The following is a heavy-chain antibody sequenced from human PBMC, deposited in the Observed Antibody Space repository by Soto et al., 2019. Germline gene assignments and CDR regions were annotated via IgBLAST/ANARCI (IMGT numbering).Heavy chain of an antibody. CDR2: IKEDGSET. CDR3: VRGTPTPGLDY. Sequence: PGGSLRLSCVVSRFTFRSYWMNLVRQAPGKGLEWVANIKEDGSETNYVDSVKGRFTISRDNSKNSLYLQMNSLRAEDTAVYYCVRGTPTPGLDYWGQGTMVTVSS. CDR1: RFTFRSYW. J-gene: IGHJ4*02. V-gene: IGHV3-7*03. D-gene: IGHD1-7*01.